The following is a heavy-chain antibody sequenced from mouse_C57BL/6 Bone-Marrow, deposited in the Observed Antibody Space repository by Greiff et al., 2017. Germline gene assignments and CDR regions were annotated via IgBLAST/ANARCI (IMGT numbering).Heavy chain of an antibody. CDR1: GYTFTSYW. CDR2: IHPNSGST. D-gene: IGHD1-3*01. Sequence: VQVVESGAELVKPGSSVKLSCKASGYTFTSYWMHWVKQRPGQGLEWIGMIHPNSGSTNYNEKFKSKATLTVDKSSSTAYMQLSSLTSEDSAVYYCARRLIITEGYFDYWGQGTTLTVSS. V-gene: IGHV1-64*01. CDR3: ARRLIITEGYFDY. J-gene: IGHJ2*01.